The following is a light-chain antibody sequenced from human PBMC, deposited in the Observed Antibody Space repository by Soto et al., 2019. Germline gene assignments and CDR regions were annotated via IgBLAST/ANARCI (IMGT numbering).Light chain of an antibody. J-gene: IGKJ2*01. CDR2: GAS. CDR3: QQSYSTPRT. CDR1: QSISTY. Sequence: DIQMTQSPSSLSASVGDRVTITCRASQSISTYLNWYRQKPGKAPELLIYGASTLQTGVPSRFSGSGSGTDFTLTISSLQPEDFATYYCQQSYSTPRTFGQGTKLEIK. V-gene: IGKV1-39*01.